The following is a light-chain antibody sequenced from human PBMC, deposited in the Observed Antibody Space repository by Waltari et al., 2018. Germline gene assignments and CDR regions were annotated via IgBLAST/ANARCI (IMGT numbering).Light chain of an antibody. V-gene: IGKV1-33*01. J-gene: IGKJ5*01. CDR2: DVS. CDR1: QDISNY. Sequence: DIQMTQSPSSLSASVGDRVSITCQASQDISNYLNWYQQKPGKAPKLLVYDVSYLETGGPSRFSGSGFGTDFTFTINSLQPEDIATYYCQQYDQLPITFGQGTRLEIK. CDR3: QQYDQLPIT.